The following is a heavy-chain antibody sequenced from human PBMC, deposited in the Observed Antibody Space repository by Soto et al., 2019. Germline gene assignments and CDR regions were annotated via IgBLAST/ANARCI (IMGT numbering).Heavy chain of an antibody. CDR2: IKEDGSEK. CDR1: GFTFSSSW. CDR3: ARDRGYSSYDY. D-gene: IGHD5-18*01. Sequence: GGSLRLSCAASGFTFSSSWMNWVRQAPGKGLEWVAGIKEDGSEKYYVDIVKGRFTISRDNVENSLYLQMNSLRGEDSAVYFCARDRGYSSYDYWGLGTLVTVSS. V-gene: IGHV3-7*01. J-gene: IGHJ4*02.